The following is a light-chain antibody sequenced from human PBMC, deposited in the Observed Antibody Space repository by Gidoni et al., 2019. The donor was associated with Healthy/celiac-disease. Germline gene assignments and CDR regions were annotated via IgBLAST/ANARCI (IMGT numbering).Light chain of an antibody. CDR3: QVWDSSSDHVV. CDR2: DDS. J-gene: IGLJ2*01. Sequence: SYVLTQPPSVSVAPGQTARITCGGHNIGSKSVHWYQQKPGQAPVLVVYDDSDRPSGIPGRFSGSNSGNTATLTISRVEAGDEADYYCQVWDSSSDHVVFGVGTKLTVL. CDR1: NIGSKS. V-gene: IGLV3-21*02.